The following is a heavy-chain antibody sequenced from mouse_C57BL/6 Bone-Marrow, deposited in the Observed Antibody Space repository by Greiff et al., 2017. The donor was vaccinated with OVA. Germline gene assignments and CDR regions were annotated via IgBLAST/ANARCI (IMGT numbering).Heavy chain of an antibody. CDR2: IDPANGNT. J-gene: IGHJ3*01. CDR3: ARSGGYVRTWFAY. CDR1: GYTFTDYY. V-gene: IGHV14-3*01. D-gene: IGHD2-2*01. Sequence: VQLQQSGAELVKPGASVKISCKASGYTFTDYYINWVKQRPGQGLEWIGRIDPANGNTKYAPKFQGKATITADTSSNTAYLQLSSLTSEDTAIYYCARSGGYVRTWFAYWGQGTLVTVSA.